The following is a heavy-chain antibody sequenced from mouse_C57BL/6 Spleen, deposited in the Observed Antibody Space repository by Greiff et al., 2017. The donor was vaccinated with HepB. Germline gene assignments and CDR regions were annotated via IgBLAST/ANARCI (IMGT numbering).Heavy chain of an antibody. CDR2: INPGSGGT. V-gene: IGHV1-54*01. CDR3: ARKDYSNSAY. CDR1: GYAFTNYL. J-gene: IGHJ3*01. Sequence: VQLQQSGAELVRPGTSVKVSCKASGYAFTNYLIEWVKQRPGQGLEWIGVINPGSGGTNYNEKFKGKATLTADKSSSTAYMQLSSLTSEDSAVYFCARKDYSNSAYWGQGTLVTVSA. D-gene: IGHD2-5*01.